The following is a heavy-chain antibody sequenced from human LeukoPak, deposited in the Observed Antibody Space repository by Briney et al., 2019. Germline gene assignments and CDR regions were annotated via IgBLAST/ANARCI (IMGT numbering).Heavy chain of an antibody. CDR3: AKLGYYGDEDY. CDR2: ISYDGSNK. D-gene: IGHD4-17*01. Sequence: GGSLRLSCAASGFTFSSYGMHWVRQAPGKGLEWVAVISYDGSNKYYADSVKGRFTISRDNSKNTLYLQMNSLRAEDTAVYYCAKLGYYGDEDYWGQGTLVTVSS. V-gene: IGHV3-30*18. J-gene: IGHJ4*02. CDR1: GFTFSSYG.